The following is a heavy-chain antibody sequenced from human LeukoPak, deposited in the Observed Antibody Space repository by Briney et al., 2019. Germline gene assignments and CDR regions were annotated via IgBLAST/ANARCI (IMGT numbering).Heavy chain of an antibody. CDR2: ILSTGTT. Sequence: GGSLRLSCAASGFPFSASAMTWVRQAPGKGLEWVSHILSTGTTYYADSVRGRFTISRDNSKNTLYLLMTSLRADDTAVYYCARDRRLNWNYRGNWFDPWGQGTLVTVSS. CDR3: ARDRRLNWNYRGNWFDP. J-gene: IGHJ5*02. D-gene: IGHD1-7*01. V-gene: IGHV3-23*01. CDR1: GFPFSASA.